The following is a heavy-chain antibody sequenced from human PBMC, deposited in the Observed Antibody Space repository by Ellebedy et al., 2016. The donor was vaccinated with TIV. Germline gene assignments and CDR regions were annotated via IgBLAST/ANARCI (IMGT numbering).Heavy chain of an antibody. CDR2: INHSGSP. D-gene: IGHD3-9*01. Sequence: MPSETLSLTCAVYGGTFSGYYWSWIRQPPGKGLEWIGEINHSGSPNYNPSLKSRVTISVDTSKNQFSRRLTSVTAADTAVYYCARAHGRDLTGYYKRYYAMDVWGQGTTVTVSS. J-gene: IGHJ6*02. CDR3: ARAHGRDLTGYYKRYYAMDV. V-gene: IGHV4-34*01. CDR1: GGTFSGYY.